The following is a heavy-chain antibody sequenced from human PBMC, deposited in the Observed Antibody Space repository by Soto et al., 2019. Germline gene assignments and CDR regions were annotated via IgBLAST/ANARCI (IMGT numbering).Heavy chain of an antibody. CDR2: ISAYNGNT. Sequence: ASVKVSCKASGYTFTSYGISWVRQAPGQGLEWMGWISAYNGNTNYAQKLQGRVTMTTDTSTSTAYIELRSLRSDDTAVYYCARDMRFFGVVIPDYYYYGMDVWGQGTTVTVSS. J-gene: IGHJ6*02. D-gene: IGHD3-3*01. V-gene: IGHV1-18*01. CDR3: ARDMRFFGVVIPDYYYYGMDV. CDR1: GYTFTSYG.